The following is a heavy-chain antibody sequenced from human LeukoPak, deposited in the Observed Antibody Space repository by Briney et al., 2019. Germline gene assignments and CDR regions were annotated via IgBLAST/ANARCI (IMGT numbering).Heavy chain of an antibody. CDR2: IYHSGST. J-gene: IGHJ2*01. Sequence: SETLSLTCAVYGGSFSGYYWSWIRQPPGKGLEWIGYIYHSGSTYYNPSLKSRVTISVDRSKNQFSLKLSSVTAADTAVYYCARGDDDYWYFDLWGRGTLVTVSS. CDR3: ARGDDDYWYFDL. D-gene: IGHD3-16*01. V-gene: IGHV4-34*01. CDR1: GGSFSGYY.